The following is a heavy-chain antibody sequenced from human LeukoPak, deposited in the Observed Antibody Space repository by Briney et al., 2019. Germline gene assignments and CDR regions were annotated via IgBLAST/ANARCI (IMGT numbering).Heavy chain of an antibody. Sequence: SETLSLTCTVSGGSISSYYWGWIRQPAGKGLEWIGRIYTSGSTNYNPSLKRRVTMSVDTSKNQFSLKLSSVTAADTAVYYCAATYSSGWYRFDYWGQGTLVTVSS. D-gene: IGHD6-19*01. J-gene: IGHJ4*02. V-gene: IGHV4-4*07. CDR3: AATYSSGWYRFDY. CDR2: IYTSGST. CDR1: GGSISSYY.